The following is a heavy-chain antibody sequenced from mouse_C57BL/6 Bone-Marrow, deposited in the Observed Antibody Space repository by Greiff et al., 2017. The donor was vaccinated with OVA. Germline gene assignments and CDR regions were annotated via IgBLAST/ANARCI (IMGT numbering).Heavy chain of an antibody. V-gene: IGHV1-59*01. CDR1: GYTFTSYW. Sequence: VQLKQPGAELVRPGTSVKLSCKASGYTFTSYWMHWVKQRPGQGLEWIGVIDPSDSYTNYNQKFKGKATLTVDTSSSTAYMQLSSLTSEDAAVYYCARYPLYGSSYDWFAYWGQGTLVTVSA. J-gene: IGHJ3*01. CDR3: ARYPLYGSSYDWFAY. CDR2: IDPSDSYT. D-gene: IGHD1-1*01.